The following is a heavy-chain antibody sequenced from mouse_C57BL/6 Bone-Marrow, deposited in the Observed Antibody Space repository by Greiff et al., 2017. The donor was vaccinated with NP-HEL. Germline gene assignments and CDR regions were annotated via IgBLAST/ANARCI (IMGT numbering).Heavy chain of an antibody. J-gene: IGHJ3*01. CDR3: TDDYEAWFAY. Sequence: VQLQQSGAELVRPRASVKLSCTASGFNIKDDYMHWVKQRPEQGLEWIGWIDPENGDTEYASKFQGKATITADTSSNTAYLQLSSLTSEDTAVYYCTDDYEAWFAYWGQGTLVTVSA. CDR2: IDPENGDT. CDR1: GFNIKDDY. D-gene: IGHD2-4*01. V-gene: IGHV14-4*01.